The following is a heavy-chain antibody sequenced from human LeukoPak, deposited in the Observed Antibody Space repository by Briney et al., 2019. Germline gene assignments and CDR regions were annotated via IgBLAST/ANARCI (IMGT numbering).Heavy chain of an antibody. V-gene: IGHV3-7*01. CDR2: INQESTET. D-gene: IGHD2-15*01. CDR3: AREVDRSFGY. CDR1: GFRFTSFW. J-gene: IGHJ4*02. Sequence: GGSLRLSCAASGFRFTSFWMSWVRQAPGKGPEWVANINQESTETYYVDSVRGRFTISRDNAKNSLSLQMNSLRVEDTAVYYCAREVDRSFGYWGQGNLVTVSS.